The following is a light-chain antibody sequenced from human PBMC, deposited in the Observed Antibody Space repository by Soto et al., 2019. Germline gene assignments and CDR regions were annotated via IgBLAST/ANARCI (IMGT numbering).Light chain of an antibody. CDR3: QQFNNYPIT. CDR2: DAS. J-gene: IGKJ5*01. CDR1: QGISSF. Sequence: QMTQSPSSLSASVVARVPITRRASQGISSFLAWYQQIPGKAPKLLIYDASSLESGVPSRFSGSGSGPDFTLTISSLQPEDFATYYCQQFNNYPITFGQGTRLEIK. V-gene: IGKV1D-13*01.